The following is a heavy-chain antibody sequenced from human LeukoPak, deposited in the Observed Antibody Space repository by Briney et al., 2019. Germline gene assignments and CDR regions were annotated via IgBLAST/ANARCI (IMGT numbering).Heavy chain of an antibody. Sequence: GGSLRLSCTASGFTLSSYEMSWIRQAPGKGLEWVSSIDYSGGDTHYADSVKGRFTISRDTSKNTLYLRMNSLRAEDTAVYYCAKDLRSSADSKMGAADYWGQGTLVTVSS. CDR1: GFTLSSYE. V-gene: IGHV3-23*01. J-gene: IGHJ4*02. CDR2: IDYSGGDT. D-gene: IGHD1-26*01. CDR3: AKDLRSSADSKMGAADY.